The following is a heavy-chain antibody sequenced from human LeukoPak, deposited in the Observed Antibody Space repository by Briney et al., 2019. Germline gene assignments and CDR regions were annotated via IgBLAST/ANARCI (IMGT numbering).Heavy chain of an antibody. CDR1: GYTFTSYG. CDR2: ISTYNNNT. CDR3: SRESYDILNAYEY. V-gene: IGHV1-18*01. Sequence: ASVKVSCKASGYTFTSYGITWVRQAPGQGLECMGWISTYNNNTNYSQKLQGRVTMTTDTSTSTACMELRSLRSDDTAVYYCSRESYDILNAYEYWGQGTLVIVSP. D-gene: IGHD3-9*01. J-gene: IGHJ4*02.